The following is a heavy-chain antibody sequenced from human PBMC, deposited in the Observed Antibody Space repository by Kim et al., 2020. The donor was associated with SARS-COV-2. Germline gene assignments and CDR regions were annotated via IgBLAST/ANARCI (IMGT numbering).Heavy chain of an antibody. V-gene: IGHV1-46*01. D-gene: IGHD4-17*01. J-gene: IGHJ6*04. CDR2: FNLSGGRT. CDR3: ARAHQSGTTSYGLAV. CDR1: GYTFTSYY. Sequence: ASVKVSCKASGYTFTSYYMHWVRQAPGQGLEWMGIFNLSGGRTSSAQKFQGRATLTRATSTGTSNMGLSSRSSRDRPGYYLARAHQSGTTSYGLAVWGKG.